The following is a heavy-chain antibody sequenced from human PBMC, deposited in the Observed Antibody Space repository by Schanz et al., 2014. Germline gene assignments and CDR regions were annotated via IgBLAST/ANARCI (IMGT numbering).Heavy chain of an antibody. CDR2: VYATGRT. CDR3: ARTLVNGSRKWFVP. D-gene: IGHD3-10*01. V-gene: IGHV4-4*07. CDR1: GGSINNYF. J-gene: IGHJ5*02. Sequence: QVHLQESGPGLVKPSETLSVTCTVSGGSINNYFWTWIRQPAGKGLEWIGHVYATGRTKYNPSLKSRVTMSVDTPQKQTSLKLTSVTAADTAVYYCARTLVNGSRKWFVPWGPGTQVTVSS.